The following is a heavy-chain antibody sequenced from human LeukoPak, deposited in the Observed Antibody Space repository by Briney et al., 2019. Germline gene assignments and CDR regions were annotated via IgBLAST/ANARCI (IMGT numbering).Heavy chain of an antibody. CDR1: GYSFSSYY. J-gene: IGHJ5*02. V-gene: IGHV5-51*01. Sequence: GESLKISCKGSGYSFSSYYIAWVRQMSGKGLEWMGIIYPGDSETRYSPSFQGQVTISADRSISTAYLQWSSLKASDTAMYYCARGGDYPNNWFDPWGQGTLVTVSS. CDR3: ARGGDYPNNWFDP. D-gene: IGHD4-17*01. CDR2: IYPGDSET.